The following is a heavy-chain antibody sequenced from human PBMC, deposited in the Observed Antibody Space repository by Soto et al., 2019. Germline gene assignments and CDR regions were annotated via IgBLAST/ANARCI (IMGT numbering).Heavy chain of an antibody. V-gene: IGHV4-4*02. D-gene: IGHD2-21*01. Sequence: PSETLSLTCVVSGGSISSTNWWTWVRQTPGKGLEWIGEVYHTGSTKYNPSLKNRVTISLDKSNNQFSLNLKSVTAADTAVYYCAASCVACGGFNYYGMDVWGQGTTVTSP. CDR1: GGSISSTNW. J-gene: IGHJ6*02. CDR2: VYHTGST. CDR3: AASCVACGGFNYYGMDV.